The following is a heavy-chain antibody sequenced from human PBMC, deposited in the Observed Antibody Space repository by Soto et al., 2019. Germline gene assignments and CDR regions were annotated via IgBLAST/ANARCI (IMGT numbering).Heavy chain of an antibody. V-gene: IGHV3-11*01. D-gene: IGHD4-17*01. CDR1: GFTFSDYY. Sequence: GGSLRLSCAASGFTFSDYYMSWIRQAPGKGLEWVSYISSSGSTIYYADSVKGRFTISRDNAKNSLYLQMNSLRAEDTAVYYCASQYGDYAHYYGMDVWGQGTTVTVSS. J-gene: IGHJ6*02. CDR2: ISSSGSTI. CDR3: ASQYGDYAHYYGMDV.